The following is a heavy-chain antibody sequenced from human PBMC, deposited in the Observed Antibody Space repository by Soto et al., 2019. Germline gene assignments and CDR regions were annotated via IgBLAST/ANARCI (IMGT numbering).Heavy chain of an antibody. Sequence: AMSWVRQAPGKGLEWVSAISGSGGSTYYADSVKGRFTISRDNSKNTLYLQMNSLRAEDTAVYYCAKARNDSSGYYPFSPWGQGTLVTVSS. CDR3: AKARNDSSGYYPFSP. J-gene: IGHJ5*02. CDR2: ISGSGGST. D-gene: IGHD3-22*01. V-gene: IGHV3-23*01. CDR1: A.